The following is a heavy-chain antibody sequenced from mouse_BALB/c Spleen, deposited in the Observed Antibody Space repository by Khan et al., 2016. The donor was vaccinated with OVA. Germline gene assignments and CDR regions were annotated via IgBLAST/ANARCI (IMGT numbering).Heavy chain of an antibody. Sequence: EVKLLESGGGLVQPGGSLKLSCAASGFDFSRYWMSWVRQAPGKGLEWIGEINPDSSTINYTPSLKDKFIISRDNAKNTLYLQMSKVSSEDTYLYYCARPYRYDGKAWFAYWGQGTRVTVSA. CDR3: ARPYRYDGKAWFAY. J-gene: IGHJ3*01. CDR1: GFDFSRYW. D-gene: IGHD2-14*01. V-gene: IGHV4-1*02. CDR2: INPDSSTI.